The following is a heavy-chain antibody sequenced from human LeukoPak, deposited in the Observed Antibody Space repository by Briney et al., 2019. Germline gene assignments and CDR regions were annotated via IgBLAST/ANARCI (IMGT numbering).Heavy chain of an antibody. D-gene: IGHD3-10*01. Sequence: PGGSLRLSCAASGFTFSSYGMSWVRQAPGKGLEWVSAITGNGANTFYADSVKGRFTISRDNSKNTLYLQMNSLRAEDTAVYYCASQGGSLWFGELSGGMDVWGQGTTVTVSS. CDR1: GFTFSSYG. CDR3: ASQGGSLWFGELSGGMDV. CDR2: ITGNGANT. J-gene: IGHJ6*02. V-gene: IGHV3-23*01.